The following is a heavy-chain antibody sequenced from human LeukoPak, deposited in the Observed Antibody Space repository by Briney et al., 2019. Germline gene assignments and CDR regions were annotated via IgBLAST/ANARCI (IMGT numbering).Heavy chain of an antibody. J-gene: IGHJ4*02. CDR1: GFSLSTSGVG. V-gene: IGHV2-5*02. CDR2: IYWDDEK. D-gene: IGHD3-22*01. CDR3: AHVQGTTYYYDSSGYYPFDY. Sequence: SGPTLVNPTQALTLTCTFSGFSLSTSGVGVGWIRQPPGKALEWLALIYWDDEKRYSPSLKSRLTITKDTSKNQVVLTMTNMDPVDTATYYCAHVQGTTYYYDSSGYYPFDYWGQGTLVTVSS.